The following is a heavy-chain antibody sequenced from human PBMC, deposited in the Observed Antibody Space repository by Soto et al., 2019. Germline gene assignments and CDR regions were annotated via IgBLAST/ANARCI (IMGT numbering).Heavy chain of an antibody. CDR2: INHSGST. CDR1: GGSISSYY. V-gene: IGHV4-34*01. J-gene: IGHJ4*02. D-gene: IGHD3-16*02. Sequence: SETLSLTCTVSGGSISSYYWSWIRQPPGKGLEWIGEINHSGSTNYNPSLKSRVTISADTSKNQFSLKLSSVTAADTAVYYCARRGLSIMITFGGVIVSPPDYWGQGTLVTVSS. CDR3: ARRGLSIMITFGGVIVSPPDY.